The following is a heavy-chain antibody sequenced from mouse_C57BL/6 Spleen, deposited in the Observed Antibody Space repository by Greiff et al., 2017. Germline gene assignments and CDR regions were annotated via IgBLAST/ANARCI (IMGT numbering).Heavy chain of an antibody. Sequence: QVQLQQPGAELVKPGASVKLSCKASGYTFTSYWMHWVKQRPGQGLEWIGMIHPNSGSTNYNEKFKGKATLTADKSSSTAYMELRSLTSEDSAVYFCAREGYWDGYAMDYWGQRTSVTVSS. CDR1: GYTFTSYW. CDR3: AREGYWDGYAMDY. CDR2: IHPNSGST. J-gene: IGHJ4*01. V-gene: IGHV1-64*01. D-gene: IGHD4-1*01.